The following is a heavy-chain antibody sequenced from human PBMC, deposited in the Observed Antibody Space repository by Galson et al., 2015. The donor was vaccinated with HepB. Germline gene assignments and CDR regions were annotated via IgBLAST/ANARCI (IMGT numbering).Heavy chain of an antibody. CDR1: GFTFSDAW. J-gene: IGHJ4*02. D-gene: IGHD1-14*01. CDR3: TTTVRPEDFVDY. V-gene: IGHV3-15*01. CDR2: IKSRTFGGTA. Sequence: SLRLSCAASGFTFSDAWMSWGRQAPGKGLEWVGRIKSRTFGGTADYGTPVKGRFTISRDDSKHTLSLLMNSLKTEDTAVYYCTTTVRPEDFVDYWGQGSLVTVSS.